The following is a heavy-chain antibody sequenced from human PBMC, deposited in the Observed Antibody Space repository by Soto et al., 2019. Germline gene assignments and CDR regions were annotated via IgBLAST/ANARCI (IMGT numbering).Heavy chain of an antibody. CDR3: PRHVGVAKSTTSYGTLLTRPALFF. CDR2: VYYSGST. D-gene: IGHD3-10*01. V-gene: IGHV4-39*01. J-gene: IGHJ4*02. CDR1: GGSISSSSYY. Sequence: QLQLQESGPGLVKPSETLSLTCTVSGGSISSSSYYWGWIRQPPGKGLEWIGSVYYSGSTYYNPSLKSRVTTAVDTSSYQFRPQLCYVPAGEAGVYYWPRHVGVAKSTTSYGTLLTRPALFFWGQGNPVT.